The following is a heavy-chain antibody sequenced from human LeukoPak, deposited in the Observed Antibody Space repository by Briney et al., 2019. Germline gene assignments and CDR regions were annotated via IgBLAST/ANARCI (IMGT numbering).Heavy chain of an antibody. CDR2: IKQDGSEK. D-gene: IGHD6-19*01. Sequence: PGGSLRLSCAASGFTLSNYCMSWVRQAPGKGLEWVANIKQDGSEKYYVDSVKGRFTISRDSAKNSLYLQMHSLRAEDTAVYYCARALWQWLVRPAYAFDIWGQGTMVTVSS. CDR1: GFTLSNYC. V-gene: IGHV3-7*01. CDR3: ARALWQWLVRPAYAFDI. J-gene: IGHJ3*02.